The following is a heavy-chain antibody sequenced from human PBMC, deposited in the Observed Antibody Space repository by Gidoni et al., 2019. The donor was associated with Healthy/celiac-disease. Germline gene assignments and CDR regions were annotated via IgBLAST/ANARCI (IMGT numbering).Heavy chain of an antibody. J-gene: IGHJ6*02. D-gene: IGHD2-2*01. Sequence: GGSISSYYWSWIRQPPGKGLEWIGYIYYSGSTNYNPSLKSRVTISVDTSKNQFSLKLSSVTAADTAVYYCARQVVVPAATIFYGMDVWGQGTTVTVSS. CDR2: IYYSGST. CDR1: GGSISSYY. CDR3: ARQVVVPAATIFYGMDV. V-gene: IGHV4-59*01.